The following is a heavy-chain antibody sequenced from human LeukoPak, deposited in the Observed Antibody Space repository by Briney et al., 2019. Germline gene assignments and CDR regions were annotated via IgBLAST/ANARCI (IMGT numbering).Heavy chain of an antibody. CDR3: ARQMYSSNWYAFDY. CDR2: IYPSDSDT. J-gene: IGHJ4*02. CDR1: GYNFANYW. D-gene: IGHD6-13*01. V-gene: IGHV5-51*01. Sequence: GESLKISCKASGYNFANYWIGWVRRMPGKGLEWMGIIYPSDSDTAYSPSFQGQVTISVDKSITTAYLQWSSLKASDTAMYYCARQMYSSNWYAFDYWGQGSLVTVSS.